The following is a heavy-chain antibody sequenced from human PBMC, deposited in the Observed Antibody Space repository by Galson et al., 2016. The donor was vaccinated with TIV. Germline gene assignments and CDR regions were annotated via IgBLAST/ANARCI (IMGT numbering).Heavy chain of an antibody. V-gene: IGHV3-33*01. D-gene: IGHD2-2*01. CDR3: ARVELVGYGLDV. Sequence: SLRLSCAASGFIFSSYGMHWVRQAPGKGLEWVAVIWYDGSNKNYADSVKGRFTISRDNSKKMLFLQMNSLRAEDTAVYYCARVELVGYGLDVWGQGTTVTVSS. CDR2: IWYDGSNK. CDR1: GFIFSSYG. J-gene: IGHJ6*02.